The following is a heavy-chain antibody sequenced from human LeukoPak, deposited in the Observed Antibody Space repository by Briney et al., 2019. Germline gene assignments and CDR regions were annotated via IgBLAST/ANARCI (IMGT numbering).Heavy chain of an antibody. D-gene: IGHD3-22*01. Sequence: GGALRLSCAASGFTFSNYGMHWVRQAPGKGLLWVSRINTDGGVTSHADSVKGRFTISRDNAKNTMYLQMNSLRAEDTAVYYCAREYYDSSGYHFEYWGQGTLVTASS. CDR3: AREYYDSSGYHFEY. J-gene: IGHJ4*02. V-gene: IGHV3-74*01. CDR2: INTDGGVT. CDR1: GFTFSNYG.